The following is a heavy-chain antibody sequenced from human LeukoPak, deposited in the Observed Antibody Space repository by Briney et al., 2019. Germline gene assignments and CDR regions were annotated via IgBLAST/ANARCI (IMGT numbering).Heavy chain of an antibody. J-gene: IGHJ4*02. CDR1: GFTFSGYA. D-gene: IGHD6-13*01. CDR3: ARDKAAWYSSSWYYFDY. CDR2: TNNGGGNT. V-gene: IGHV3-23*01. Sequence: GGSLRLSCAASGFTFSGYAMSWVRQAPGKGLEWVSATNNGGGNTYYADSVKGRFTISRDNSNNTLYLQMNSLRAEDTAVYYCARDKAAWYSSSWYYFDYWGQGTLVTVSS.